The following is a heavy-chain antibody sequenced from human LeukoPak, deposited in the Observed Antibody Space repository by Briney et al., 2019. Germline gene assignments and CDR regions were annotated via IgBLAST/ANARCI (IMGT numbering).Heavy chain of an antibody. CDR2: INEGGSDK. J-gene: IGHJ4*02. Sequence: PGGSLRLSCAASGFTFSSYSMDWVRQVPGKGLEWVAHINEGGSDKYYVDSVKGRFTISRDNVQSSLYLQMNDLRAEDTAVYYCAIWFGELNYWGQGTLVTVSS. CDR3: AIWFGELNY. CDR1: GFTFSSYS. D-gene: IGHD3-10*01. V-gene: IGHV3-7*01.